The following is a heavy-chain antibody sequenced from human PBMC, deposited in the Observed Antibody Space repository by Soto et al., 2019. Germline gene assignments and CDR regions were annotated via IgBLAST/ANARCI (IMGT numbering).Heavy chain of an antibody. V-gene: IGHV3-23*01. CDR1: GFTFSNYA. D-gene: IGHD6-19*01. CDR2: ISGSGGST. Sequence: GGSLRLSCAASGFTFSNYAMSWVRQAPEKGLEWVSVISGSGGSTYYADSVKGRFTISRDNSKNTVYLQMNSLRVDDTATYYCAKDPRSGWYNLGWFDSWGQGTLVTVSS. J-gene: IGHJ5*01. CDR3: AKDPRSGWYNLGWFDS.